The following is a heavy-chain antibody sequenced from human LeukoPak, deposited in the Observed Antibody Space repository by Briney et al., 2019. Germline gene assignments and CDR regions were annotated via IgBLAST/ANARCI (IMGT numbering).Heavy chain of an antibody. J-gene: IGHJ4*02. D-gene: IGHD6-13*01. CDR3: ARMRIIPAAGRAGNFDY. CDR1: GFTVSGNY. CDR2: IYSGGST. V-gene: IGHV3-66*01. Sequence: GGSLRLSCAASGFTVSGNYMNWVRQAPGKGLEWVSIIYSGGSTDYTDSVKGRFTISRDNSKNTLFLQMNSLRVEDTAVYYCARMRIIPAAGRAGNFDYWGQGTLVTVSS.